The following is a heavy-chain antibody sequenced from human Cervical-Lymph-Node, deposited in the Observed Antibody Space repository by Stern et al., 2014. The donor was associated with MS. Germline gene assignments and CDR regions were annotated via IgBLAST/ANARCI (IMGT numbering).Heavy chain of an antibody. D-gene: IGHD5-12*01. CDR3: AHRLKYSGTWDRGDFDY. CDR1: GFSISTSGVG. V-gene: IGHV2-5*02. CDR2: IYWDDDK. J-gene: IGHJ4*02. Sequence: QVTLKESGPTLVKPTQTLTLTFTLSGFSISTSGVGVGWIRQSPGQALEWLALIYWDDDKRYNPSLKTRLTITKDTSKNQVVLTMTNMDPEDTASYYCAHRLKYSGTWDRGDFDYWGQGILVTVFS.